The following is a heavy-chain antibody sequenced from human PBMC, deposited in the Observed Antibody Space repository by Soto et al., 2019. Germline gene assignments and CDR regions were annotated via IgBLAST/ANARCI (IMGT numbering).Heavy chain of an antibody. CDR3: PVDTAGGGNWFDP. D-gene: IGHD5-18*01. CDR1: GFTFPNYG. CDR2: ISGSSTYI. Sequence: EVQLVESGGGLVKPGGSLRLSCAASGFTFPNYGMNWVRQAPGKGLEWVSSISGSSTYIYHADSVKGRFTISRDNAKNSPYLQMNSLRAEDPDVYYCPVDTAGGGNWFDPWGQGTLVTVS. V-gene: IGHV3-21*01. J-gene: IGHJ5*02.